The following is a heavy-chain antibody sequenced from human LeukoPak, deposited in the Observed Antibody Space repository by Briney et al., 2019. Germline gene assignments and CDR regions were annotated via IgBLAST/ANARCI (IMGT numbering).Heavy chain of an antibody. CDR2: IYYSGST. D-gene: IGHD1-26*01. V-gene: IGHV4-61*08. CDR3: ARLTYSGSYCFDY. Sequence: SETLSLTCTVSGGSISSGGYYWSWIRQPPGKGLEWIGYIYYSGSTNYNPSLKSRVTISVDTSKNQFSLKLSSVTAADTAVYYCARLTYSGSYCFDYWGQGTLVTVSS. J-gene: IGHJ4*02. CDR1: GGSISSGGYY.